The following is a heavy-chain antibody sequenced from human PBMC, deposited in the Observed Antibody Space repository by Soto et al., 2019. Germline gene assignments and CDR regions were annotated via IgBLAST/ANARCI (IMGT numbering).Heavy chain of an antibody. CDR2: IYSGGST. CDR1: GFTVSSNY. CDR3: ARVATNLFYWYFDL. Sequence: GGSLRLSCAASGFTVSSNYMSWVRQAPGKGLEWVSVIYSGGSTYYADSVKGRFTISRHNSKNTLYLQMNSLRAEDTAVYYCARVATNLFYWYFDLWGRGTLVTVSS. D-gene: IGHD1-26*01. J-gene: IGHJ2*01. V-gene: IGHV3-53*04.